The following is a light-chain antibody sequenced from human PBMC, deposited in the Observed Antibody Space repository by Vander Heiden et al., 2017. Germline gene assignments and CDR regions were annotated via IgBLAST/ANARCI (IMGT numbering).Light chain of an antibody. CDR2: AAS. V-gene: IGKV1-39*01. CDR3: QQSDSTPQT. J-gene: IGKJ3*01. CDR1: QSISSY. Sequence: DIQMTQSPSSLSASVGDRVTITCRASQSISSYLNWYQQKPGKAPKLLIYAASSLQSRVPSRFSGSGSGTDFTLTISRLQPEDFATYYCQQSDSTPQTFGHGTKVDIK.